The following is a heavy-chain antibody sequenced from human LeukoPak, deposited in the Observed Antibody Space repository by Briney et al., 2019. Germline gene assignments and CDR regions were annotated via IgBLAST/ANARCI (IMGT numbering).Heavy chain of an antibody. J-gene: IGHJ4*02. V-gene: IGHV3-23*01. CDR1: GFTFSSYA. CDR2: ISGGVGTT. CDR3: AKGFHGDFPYFFDY. Sequence: QSGGSLRLSCAASGFTFSSYAMSWVRQAPGKGLEWVSAISGGVGTTYYADSVKGRFTISRDNSKNTLNLQMNSLRAEDTAIYYCAKGFHGDFPYFFDYWGQGSLVTVSS.